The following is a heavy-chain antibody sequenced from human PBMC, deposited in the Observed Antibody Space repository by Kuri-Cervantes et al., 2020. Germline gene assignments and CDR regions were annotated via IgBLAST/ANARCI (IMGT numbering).Heavy chain of an antibody. D-gene: IGHD5-12*01. CDR3: ARARRYSGSDYGCRSEYFQP. CDR2: ISAYNGNT. J-gene: IGHJ1*01. Sequence: ASVKVSCKASGYTFTSYGISWVRQAPGQGLEWMGWISAYNGNTNYAQKLQGRVTMTTDTSTSTAYTELRSLRSDDTAMYYCARARRYSGSDYGCRSEYFQPWGQGTLVTVSS. V-gene: IGHV1-18*01. CDR1: GYTFTSYG.